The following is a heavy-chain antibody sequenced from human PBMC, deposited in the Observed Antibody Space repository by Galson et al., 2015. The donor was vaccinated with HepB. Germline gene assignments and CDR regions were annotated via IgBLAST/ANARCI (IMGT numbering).Heavy chain of an antibody. D-gene: IGHD4-23*01. CDR3: ARHLSDYGGTDYFDC. CDR2: IYPGDSDT. V-gene: IGHV5-51*01. Sequence: QSGAEVKKPGESLKISCKGSGYSFTSYWIGWVRQMPGKGLEWMGIIYPGDSDTRYSPSFQGQVTISADKSISTAYLQWSSLKASDTAMYYCARHLSDYGGTDYFDCWGQGTLVTVSS. CDR1: GYSFTSYW. J-gene: IGHJ4*02.